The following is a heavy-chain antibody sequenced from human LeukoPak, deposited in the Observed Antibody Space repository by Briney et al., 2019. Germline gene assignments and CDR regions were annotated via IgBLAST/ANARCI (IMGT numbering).Heavy chain of an antibody. J-gene: IGHJ6*02. CDR3: ARLHHSGYYLGYGMDV. CDR2: IYTSGST. V-gene: IGHV4-4*07. D-gene: IGHD3-22*01. CDR1: GGSISSYY. Sequence: SETLSLTCTVSGGSISSYYWSWIRQPAGKGLEWIGRIYTSGSTNYNPSLKSRVTMSVDTSKNQFSLKLSSVTAADTAAYYCARLHHSGYYLGYGMDVWGQGTTVTVSS.